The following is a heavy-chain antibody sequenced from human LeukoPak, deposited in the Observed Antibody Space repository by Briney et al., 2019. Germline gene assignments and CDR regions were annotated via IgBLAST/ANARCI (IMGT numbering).Heavy chain of an antibody. CDR3: ASFYCSGGSCYQYFSYYYMDV. CDR1: GGSISSTSYY. J-gene: IGHJ6*03. Sequence: SETLSLTCTVSGGSISSTSYYWAWIRQPPGKGLEWIESIYYSGSTYYNPSLQSRVTISVDTSKNQFSLKLNSVTAADTAVYYCASFYCSGGSCYQYFSYYYMDVWGKGTTVTISS. CDR2: IYYSGST. V-gene: IGHV4-39*01. D-gene: IGHD2-15*01.